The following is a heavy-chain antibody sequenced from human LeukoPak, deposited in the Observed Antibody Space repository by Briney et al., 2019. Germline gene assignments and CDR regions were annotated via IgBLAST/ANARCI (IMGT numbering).Heavy chain of an antibody. Sequence: SETLSLTCTVSGGSISSGGYYWSWIRQPPGKGLEWIGYIYHSGSTYYNPSLKSRVTISVDRSKNQFSLKLSSATAADTAVYYCARIVDTAMVRGDYFDYWGQGTLVTVSS. CDR1: GGSISSGGYY. CDR2: IYHSGST. J-gene: IGHJ4*02. V-gene: IGHV4-30-2*01. D-gene: IGHD5-18*01. CDR3: ARIVDTAMVRGDYFDY.